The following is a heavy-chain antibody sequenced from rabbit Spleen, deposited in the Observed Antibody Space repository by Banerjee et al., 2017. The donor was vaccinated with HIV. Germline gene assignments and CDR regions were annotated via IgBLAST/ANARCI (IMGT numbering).Heavy chain of an antibody. J-gene: IGHJ6*01. CDR1: GFSFSGNYW. CDR2: IAGGSSGFT. V-gene: IGHV1S45*01. Sequence: EESGGDLVQPEGSLTLTCTASGFSFSGNYWIYWVRQAPGKGLEWISCIAGGSSGFTYSATWAKGRFTISKTSSTTVTLQMTSLTVADTATYFCARDTGSSFSSYGMDLWGPGTLVTVS. CDR3: ARDTGSSFSSYGMDL. D-gene: IGHD8-1*01.